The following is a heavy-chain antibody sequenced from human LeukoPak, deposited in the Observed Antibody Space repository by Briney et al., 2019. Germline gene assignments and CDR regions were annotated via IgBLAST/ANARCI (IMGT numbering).Heavy chain of an antibody. V-gene: IGHV3-30*03. D-gene: IGHD2/OR15-2a*01. Sequence: GGSLRLSCAASGFTFSAYGIHWVRQAPGKGLEWVAVISYEGIRKYYSDSGKGRFTISRDNSKNTLYLQMNSLTADDTAVYYCARERTTIVSGTTIGAYWGQGTLVTVSS. CDR2: ISYEGIRK. J-gene: IGHJ4*02. CDR1: GFTFSAYG. CDR3: ARERTTIVSGTTIGAY.